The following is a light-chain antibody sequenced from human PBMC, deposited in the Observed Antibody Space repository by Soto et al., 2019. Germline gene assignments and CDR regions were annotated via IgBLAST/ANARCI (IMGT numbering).Light chain of an antibody. J-gene: IGKJ2*01. V-gene: IGKV1-39*01. CDR1: QSISSY. Sequence: DIQMTQSPSSLSASVGDRVTITCRASQSISSYLNWYQQKPGKAPKLLIYAASSLQSGVPSRFSGSGSGTDFTLTIRSLQPEDFATYYCKQSYSTPYTFGQGTKLEIK. CDR3: KQSYSTPYT. CDR2: AAS.